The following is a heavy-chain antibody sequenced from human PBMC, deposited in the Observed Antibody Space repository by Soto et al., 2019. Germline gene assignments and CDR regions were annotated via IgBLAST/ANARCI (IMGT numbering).Heavy chain of an antibody. CDR2: IKSKTDGGTT. Sequence: PGGSLRLSCAASGFTFSNAWMNWVRQAPGKGLEWVGRIKSKTDGGTTDYAAPVKGRFTISRDDSKNTLYLQMNSLKTEDTAVYYCTTASWWWLLPPYYYGMDVWGQGTTVTVS. CDR3: TTASWWWLLPPYYYGMDV. D-gene: IGHD3-22*01. CDR1: GFTFSNAW. V-gene: IGHV3-15*07. J-gene: IGHJ6*02.